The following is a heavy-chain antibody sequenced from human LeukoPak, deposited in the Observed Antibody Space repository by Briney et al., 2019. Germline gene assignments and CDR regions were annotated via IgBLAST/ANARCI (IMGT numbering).Heavy chain of an antibody. V-gene: IGHV3-23*01. CDR2: ISGSGGST. CDR3: APPVDTAMVKSFDY. J-gene: IGHJ4*02. D-gene: IGHD5-18*01. CDR1: GFTFSSYA. Sequence: PGGSLRLSCAASGFTFSSYAMSWVRQAPGKGVEWVSAISGSGGSTYYADSVKGRFTISRDNSNNTLYLQMNSLRAEDTAVYYCAPPVDTAMVKSFDYWGQGTLVTVSS.